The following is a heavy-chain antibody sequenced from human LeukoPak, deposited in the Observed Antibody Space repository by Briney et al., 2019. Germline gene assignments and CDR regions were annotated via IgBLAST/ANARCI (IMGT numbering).Heavy chain of an antibody. Sequence: AGGSLRLSCEASGFPFSSYAMNWVRQAPGKGLEWVSTISGSGGSTYYADSVKGRFTISRDKSKNTVYLQMNSLRAEDTAVYYCAKDLKSIDAFDIWGQGTVVTVSS. CDR3: AKDLKSIDAFDI. J-gene: IGHJ3*02. CDR1: GFPFSSYA. CDR2: ISGSGGST. V-gene: IGHV3-23*01.